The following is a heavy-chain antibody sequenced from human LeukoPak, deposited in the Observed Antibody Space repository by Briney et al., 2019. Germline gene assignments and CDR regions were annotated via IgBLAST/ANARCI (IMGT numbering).Heavy chain of an antibody. CDR1: GFTFSSYG. CDR2: ISYDGSEK. CDR3: AKERRGHFVVVTAIFDY. D-gene: IGHD2-21*02. J-gene: IGHJ4*02. V-gene: IGHV3-30*18. Sequence: GGSLRLSCAASGFTFSSYGMHWVRQAPGKGLEWVAVISYDGSEKYYEDSVKGRFTISRDNSKNTLYLQMNSLRAEDTAVYYCAKERRGHFVVVTAIFDYWGQGTLVTVSS.